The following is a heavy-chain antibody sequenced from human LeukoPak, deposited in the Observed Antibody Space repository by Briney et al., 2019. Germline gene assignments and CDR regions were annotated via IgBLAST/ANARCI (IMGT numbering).Heavy chain of an antibody. CDR2: IGISSGNT. V-gene: IGHV3-48*04. Sequence: HAGGSLRLSCTASGFPFSDYSMNWVRQAPGKGLEWISYIGISSGNTKYADSVRGRFTISADNAKNPLYLQMNSLRVEDTAVYYCARDHNYAFDNWGQGTLVSVSS. CDR3: ARDHNYAFDN. D-gene: IGHD1-1*01. CDR1: GFPFSDYS. J-gene: IGHJ4*02.